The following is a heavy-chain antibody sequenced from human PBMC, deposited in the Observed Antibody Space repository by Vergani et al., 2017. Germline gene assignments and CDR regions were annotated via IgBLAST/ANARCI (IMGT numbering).Heavy chain of an antibody. V-gene: IGHV3-30*03. D-gene: IGHD2-2*01. CDR1: GFTFSSYG. J-gene: IGHJ6*02. Sequence: QVQLVESGGGVVQPGRSLRLSCAASGFTFSSYGMHWVRQAPGKGLEWVAVISYDGSNKYYADSVKGRFTISRDNSKNTLYLQMNSLGAEDTAVYYCARDGTTRSDYYYGMDVWGQGTTVTVSS. CDR3: ARDGTTRSDYYYGMDV. CDR2: ISYDGSNK.